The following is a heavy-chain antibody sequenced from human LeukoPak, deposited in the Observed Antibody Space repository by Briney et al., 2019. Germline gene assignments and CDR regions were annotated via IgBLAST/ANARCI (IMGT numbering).Heavy chain of an antibody. CDR1: GFTFSDYG. D-gene: IGHD3-10*01. V-gene: IGHV3-30*02. J-gene: IGHJ5*02. CDR2: IRYDGSNK. Sequence: GGTLRLSCAGSGFTFSDYGMNWVRQAPGKGLEWVAFIRYDGSNKYYADSVKGRFTISRDNSKNTLYLQMNSLRAEDTAVYYCAKDLLWFGEPNWFDPWGQGTLVTVSS. CDR3: AKDLLWFGEPNWFDP.